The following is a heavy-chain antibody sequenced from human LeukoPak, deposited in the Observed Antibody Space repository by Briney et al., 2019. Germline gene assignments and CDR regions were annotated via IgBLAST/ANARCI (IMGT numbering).Heavy chain of an antibody. CDR3: ARDYQQQLVFDP. CDR1: GYTFTSYG. CDR2: ISAYNGNT. Sequence: ASVKVSCKASGYTFTSYGISWVRQAPGQGPEWMGWISAYNGNTNYAQKLQGRVTMTTDTSTSTAYMELRSLRSDDTAVYYCARDYQQQLVFDPWGQGTLVTVSS. J-gene: IGHJ5*02. D-gene: IGHD6-13*01. V-gene: IGHV1-18*01.